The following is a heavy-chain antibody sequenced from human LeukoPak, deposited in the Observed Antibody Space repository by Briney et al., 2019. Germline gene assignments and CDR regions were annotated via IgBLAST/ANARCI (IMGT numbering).Heavy chain of an antibody. J-gene: IGHJ3*02. CDR3: AGTIVVVTASRLTDAFDI. CDR1: GGSISSSSYY. V-gene: IGHV4-61*02. CDR2: IYTSGST. Sequence: SETLSLTCTVSGGSISSSSYYWSWIRQPAGKGLEWIGRIYTSGSTNYNPSLKSRVTMSVDTSKNQFSLKLSSVTAADTAVYYCAGTIVVVTASRLTDAFDIWGQGTMVTVSS. D-gene: IGHD2-21*02.